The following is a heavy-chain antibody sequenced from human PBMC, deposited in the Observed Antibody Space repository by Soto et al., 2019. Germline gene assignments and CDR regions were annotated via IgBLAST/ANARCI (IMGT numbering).Heavy chain of an antibody. CDR2: IYYSGST. D-gene: IGHD6-13*01. Sequence: SETLSLTCTVSGGSISSYYWSWIRQPPGKGLEWIGYIYYSGSTNYNPSLKSRVTISVDTSKNQFSLKLSSVTAADTAVYYCARGPSLYSSSWFFDYWGQGTLVTVSS. J-gene: IGHJ4*02. CDR3: ARGPSLYSSSWFFDY. CDR1: GGSISSYY. V-gene: IGHV4-59*01.